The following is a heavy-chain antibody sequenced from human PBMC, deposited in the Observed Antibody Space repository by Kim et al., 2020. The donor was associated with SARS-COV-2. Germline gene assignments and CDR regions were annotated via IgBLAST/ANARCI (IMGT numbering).Heavy chain of an antibody. D-gene: IGHD3-10*01. J-gene: IGHJ3*02. V-gene: IGHV4-39*01. CDR3: ARHQGIGATSAFDI. Sequence: TPSLKSRVTISVDTSKNQFSLKLSSVTAADTAVYYCARHQGIGATSAFDIWGQGTMVTVSS.